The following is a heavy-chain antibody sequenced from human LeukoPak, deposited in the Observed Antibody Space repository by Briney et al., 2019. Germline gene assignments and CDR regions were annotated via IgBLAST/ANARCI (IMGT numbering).Heavy chain of an antibody. D-gene: IGHD3-22*01. J-gene: IGHJ4*02. V-gene: IGHV4-39*07. Sequence: SETLSLTCSVSGGSIYTSSYYWVWIRQPPGKGLEWIGSIYHSGSTYYNPSLKSRVTISVDTSKNQFSLKLTSVTAADTAVYYCARVGGYYYDSSGYYYYWGQGTLVTVSS. CDR1: GGSIYTSSYY. CDR3: ARVGGYYYDSSGYYYY. CDR2: IYHSGST.